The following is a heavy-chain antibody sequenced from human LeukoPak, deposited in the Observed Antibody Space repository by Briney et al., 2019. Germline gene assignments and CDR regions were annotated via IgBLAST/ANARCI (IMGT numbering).Heavy chain of an antibody. V-gene: IGHV3-11*01. J-gene: IGHJ6*03. D-gene: IGHD3-10*01. Sequence: GGSLRLSCAASGFTFSDYEMNWVRQAPGKGLEWVSYISSSCSTIYYADCVKGRFTISRDNAKNSLYLQMNSLRAEDTAVYYCARDSIVAHYYGSGSYYSYYYYYYMDVWGKGTTVTISS. CDR2: ISSSCSTI. CDR1: GFTFSDYE. CDR3: ARDSIVAHYYGSGSYYSYYYYYYMDV.